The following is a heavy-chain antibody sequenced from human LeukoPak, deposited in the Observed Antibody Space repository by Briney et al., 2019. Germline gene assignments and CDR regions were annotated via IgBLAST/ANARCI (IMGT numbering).Heavy chain of an antibody. CDR3: ARLRDGYNFDY. CDR2: IYNSGST. D-gene: IGHD5-24*01. J-gene: IGHJ4*02. Sequence: SETLSLTCTVSGGSISSDYWSWLRQPPGEGLEWIGYIYNSGSTNYNPSPKSRVTISVDTSKNQFSLKLSSVTAADTAVYYCARLRDGYNFDYWGQATPVTVSS. CDR1: GGSISSDY. V-gene: IGHV4-59*08.